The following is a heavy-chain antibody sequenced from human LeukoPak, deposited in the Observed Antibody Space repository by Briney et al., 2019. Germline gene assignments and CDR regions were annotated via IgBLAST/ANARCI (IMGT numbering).Heavy chain of an antibody. CDR1: GGSISSYY. V-gene: IGHV4-59*01. J-gene: IGHJ4*02. Sequence: PSETLSLTCTVSGGSISSYYWSWIRQPPGKGLEWIGYIYYSGSTNYNPSLKSRVTISVDTSKNQFSLKLSSVTAADTAVYYCARGSIVRNYYDSSGYQWYFDYWGQGTLVTVSS. CDR3: ARGSIVRNYYDSSGYQWYFDY. D-gene: IGHD3-22*01. CDR2: IYYSGST.